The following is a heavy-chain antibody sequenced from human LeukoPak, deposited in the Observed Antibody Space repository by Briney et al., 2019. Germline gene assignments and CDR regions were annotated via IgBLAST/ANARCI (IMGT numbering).Heavy chain of an antibody. CDR1: GFTFSSYS. J-gene: IGHJ4*02. Sequence: GGSLRLSCAASGFTFSSYSMNWVRQAPGKGLEWVSSISSSSSYIYYADSVKGRFTISRDNAKNSLYLQMNSLRAEDTAVYYCARRRDGYNRWYYFDYWGQGTLVTVSS. D-gene: IGHD5-24*01. CDR3: ARRRDGYNRWYYFDY. CDR2: ISSSSSYI. V-gene: IGHV3-21*01.